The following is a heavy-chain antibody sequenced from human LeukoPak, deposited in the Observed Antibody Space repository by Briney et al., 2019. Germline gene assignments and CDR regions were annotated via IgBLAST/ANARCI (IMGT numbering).Heavy chain of an antibody. V-gene: IGHV3-66*02. Sequence: PGGSLRLSWAASGFTVSSNYMSWVRQAPGKGLEWVSVIYSGGSTYYADSVKGRFTISRDNSKNTLYLQMNSLRAEDTAVYYCASCITMVYYYGMDVWGQGTTVTVSS. CDR1: GFTVSSNY. CDR2: IYSGGST. CDR3: ASCITMVYYYGMDV. D-gene: IGHD3-10*01. J-gene: IGHJ6*02.